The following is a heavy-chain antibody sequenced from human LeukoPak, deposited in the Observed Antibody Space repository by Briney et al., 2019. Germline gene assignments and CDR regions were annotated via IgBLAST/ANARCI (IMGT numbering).Heavy chain of an antibody. CDR2: IYYSGST. V-gene: IGHV4-39*01. CDR1: GGSISSSSYY. CDR3: ASYYVDIVANHVY. J-gene: IGHJ4*02. Sequence: PSETLSLTCTVSGGSISSSSYYWGWIRQPPGKGLEWTGSIYYSGSTYYNPSLKSRVTISVDTSKNQFSLKLSSVTAADTAVYYCASYYVDIVANHVYWGQGTLVTVSS. D-gene: IGHD5-12*01.